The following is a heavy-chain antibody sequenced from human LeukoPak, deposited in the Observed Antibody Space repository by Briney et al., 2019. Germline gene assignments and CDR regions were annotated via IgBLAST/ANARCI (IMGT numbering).Heavy chain of an antibody. V-gene: IGHV1-2*02. Sequence: ASVKVSCKASGYTFTGYYMHWVRQAPGQGLEWMGWINPNSGGTNYAQKFQGRVTMTRDTSISTAYMELSRLRSDDTAVYYCARDPTSSGWWSGNYYYYMDVWGKGTTVTVSS. CDR2: INPNSGGT. J-gene: IGHJ6*03. CDR1: GYTFTGYY. CDR3: ARDPTSSGWWSGNYYYYMDV. D-gene: IGHD6-19*01.